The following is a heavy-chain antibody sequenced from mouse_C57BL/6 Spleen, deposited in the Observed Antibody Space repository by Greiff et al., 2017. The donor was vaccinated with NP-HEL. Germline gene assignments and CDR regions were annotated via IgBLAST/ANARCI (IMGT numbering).Heavy chain of an antibody. CDR3: TNRGAYYFDY. J-gene: IGHJ2*01. CDR2: IDPETGGT. D-gene: IGHD3-1*01. V-gene: IGHV1-15*01. Sequence: VQLQQSGAELVRPGASVTLSCKASGYTFTDYEMHWVKQTPVHGLEWIGAIDPETGGTAYNQKFKGKAILTADKSSSTAYMELSSLTSEGSAVYYCTNRGAYYFDYWGQGTTLTVSS. CDR1: GYTFTDYE.